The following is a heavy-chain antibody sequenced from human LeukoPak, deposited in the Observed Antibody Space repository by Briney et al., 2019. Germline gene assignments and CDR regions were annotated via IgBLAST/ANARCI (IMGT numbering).Heavy chain of an antibody. CDR3: ARGERLCSGRRCYLDTFDI. V-gene: IGHV1-18*01. Sequence: ASVKVSCKASGYTFTSYGISWVRQAPGQGLEWMGWISAYNGNTNYAQKLQGRVTMTTDTSTSTAYMDLRDLRSDDTALYYCARGERLCSGRRCYLDTFDIWGQGTLVTVSS. CDR1: GYTFTSYG. D-gene: IGHD2-15*01. CDR2: ISAYNGNT. J-gene: IGHJ3*02.